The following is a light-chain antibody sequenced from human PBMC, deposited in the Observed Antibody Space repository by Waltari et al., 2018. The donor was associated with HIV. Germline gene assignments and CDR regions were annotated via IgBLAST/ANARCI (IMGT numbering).Light chain of an antibody. V-gene: IGKV1-8*01. J-gene: IGKJ2*01. CDR1: QGISSY. Sequence: ACRMTQSPSSFSASTGDRVTVTCRASQGISSYLAWYQQKPGKAPKLLIYAASTLQSGVPSRFSGSGSGTDFTLTISCLQSEDFATYYCQQYYSYPYTFGQGTKLEIK. CDR2: AAS. CDR3: QQYYSYPYT.